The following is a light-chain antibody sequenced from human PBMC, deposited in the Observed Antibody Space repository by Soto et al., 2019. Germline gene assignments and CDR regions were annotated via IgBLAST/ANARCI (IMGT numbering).Light chain of an antibody. Sequence: QSMLTQPPSASGTPGQRVTISCSGSSSNIGINYVYWYQQRPGTAPKLLIYTNDQRPSGVPDRFSGSKSGTSASLAISGLRSEDEGDYYCAVWDDSLSAHVFGTGTKVTVL. V-gene: IGLV1-47*02. CDR3: AVWDDSLSAHV. J-gene: IGLJ1*01. CDR2: TND. CDR1: SSNIGINY.